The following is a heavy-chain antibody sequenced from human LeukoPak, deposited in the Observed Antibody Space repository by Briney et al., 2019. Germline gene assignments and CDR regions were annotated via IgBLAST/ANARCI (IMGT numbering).Heavy chain of an antibody. V-gene: IGHV4-4*07. CDR3: ARDYHDFHTRYASDI. D-gene: IGHD3-3*01. CDR1: GGSISSYY. Sequence: PSETLSLTCTVSGGSISSYYWSWIRQPAGKGLEWIGRIYTSGSTNYNPSLKSRVAMSVDTPKNQFSLKLSSVTAADTAVYYCARDYHDFHTRYASDIWGQGTMVTVSS. CDR2: IYTSGST. J-gene: IGHJ3*02.